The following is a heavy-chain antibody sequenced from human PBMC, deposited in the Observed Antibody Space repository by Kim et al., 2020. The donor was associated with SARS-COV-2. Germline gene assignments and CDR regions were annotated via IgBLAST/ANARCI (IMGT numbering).Heavy chain of an antibody. CDR3: AKDWRGSPPRWFDP. Sequence: GGSLRLSCAASGFTFSSYGMHWVRQAPGKGLEWVAVISYDGSNKYYADSVKGRFTISRDNSKNTLYLQMNSLRAEDTAVYYCAKDWRGSPPRWFDPWGQGTLVTVSS. V-gene: IGHV3-30*18. CDR2: ISYDGSNK. CDR1: GFTFSSYG. D-gene: IGHD3-3*01. J-gene: IGHJ5*02.